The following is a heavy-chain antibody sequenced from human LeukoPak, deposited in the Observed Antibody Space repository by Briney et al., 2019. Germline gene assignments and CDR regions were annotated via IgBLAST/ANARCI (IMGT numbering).Heavy chain of an antibody. CDR1: GFTFSSYW. CDR3: ARDTDYYDSSGYYYLY. J-gene: IGHJ4*02. V-gene: IGHV3-7*01. Sequence: GGSLRLSCAASGFTFSSYWMSWVRQAPGKGLEWVANIKQDGSEKYYADSVKGRFTISRDNAKNSLYLQMNSLRAEDTAVYYCARDTDYYDSSGYYYLYWGQGTLVTVSS. CDR2: IKQDGSEK. D-gene: IGHD3-22*01.